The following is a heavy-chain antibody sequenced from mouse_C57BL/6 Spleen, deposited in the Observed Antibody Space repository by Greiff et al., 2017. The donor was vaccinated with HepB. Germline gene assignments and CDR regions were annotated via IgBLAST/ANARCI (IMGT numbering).Heavy chain of an antibody. J-gene: IGHJ3*01. CDR1: GFNIKDYY. Sequence: VHVKQSGAELVKPGASVKLSCTASGFNIKDYYMHWVKQRTEQGLEWIGRIDPEDGETKYAPKFQGKATITAETSSNTAYLQISSLTSEDTAVYYCARHRSNIWFAYWGQGTLVTVSA. D-gene: IGHD1-1*01. V-gene: IGHV14-2*01. CDR3: ARHRSNIWFAY. CDR2: IDPEDGET.